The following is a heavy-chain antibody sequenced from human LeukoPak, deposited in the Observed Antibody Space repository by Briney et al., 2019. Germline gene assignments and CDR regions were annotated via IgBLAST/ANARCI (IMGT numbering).Heavy chain of an antibody. CDR3: ARGSGDPDAYYYYYYMDV. Sequence: ASVKVSCKASGYTFTGYYMHWVRQAPGQGLEWMGRINPNSGGTNYAQKFQGRVTMTRDTSISTAYMELSSLRSDDTAVYYCARGSGDPDAYYYYYYMDVWGKGTTVTVSS. CDR2: INPNSGGT. D-gene: IGHD7-27*01. J-gene: IGHJ6*03. V-gene: IGHV1-2*06. CDR1: GYTFTGYY.